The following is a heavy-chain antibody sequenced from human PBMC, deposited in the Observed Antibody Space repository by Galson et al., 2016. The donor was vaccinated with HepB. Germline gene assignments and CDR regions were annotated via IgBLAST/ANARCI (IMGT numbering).Heavy chain of an antibody. Sequence: SVKVSCKATGVAFSSYVMTWVRQAPGQGLEWVGGIVPLQNTPTYAQQFQGRVTISADESTRTAYMELRSLRSDDTAVYYCARERGGYTYGDLWGQGTTVTVSS. CDR1: GVAFSSYV. CDR2: IVPLQNTP. D-gene: IGHD5-18*01. V-gene: IGHV1-69*13. CDR3: ARERGGYTYGDL. J-gene: IGHJ6*02.